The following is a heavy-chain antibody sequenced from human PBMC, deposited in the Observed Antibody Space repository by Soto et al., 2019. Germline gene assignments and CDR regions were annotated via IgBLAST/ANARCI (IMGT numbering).Heavy chain of an antibody. V-gene: IGHV3-30*18. CDR3: AKVAHPNYDSSGYYSHYFDY. Sequence: QVQLVESGGGVVQPGRSLRLSCAASGFTFSSYGMHWVRQAPGKGLEWVAVISYDGSNKYYADSVKGRFTISRDNSKNTLYLQMNSLRAEDTVVYYCAKVAHPNYDSSGYYSHYFDYWGQGTLVTVSS. D-gene: IGHD3-22*01. CDR1: GFTFSSYG. J-gene: IGHJ4*02. CDR2: ISYDGSNK.